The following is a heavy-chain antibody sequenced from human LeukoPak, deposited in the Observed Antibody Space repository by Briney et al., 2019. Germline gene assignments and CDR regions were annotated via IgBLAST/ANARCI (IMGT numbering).Heavy chain of an antibody. CDR2: IYYSGST. J-gene: IGHJ4*02. Sequence: SETLSLTCTVSDGSISTYYWSWIRQPPGKGLEWIGYIYYSGSTNYNPSLKSRVTISMDTSKNQFSLNLRSVTAADTAVYYCANKVYCSTTSCYHAGFWGQGTLVTVSS. CDR1: DGSISTYY. D-gene: IGHD2-2*01. V-gene: IGHV4-59*12. CDR3: ANKVYCSTTSCYHAGF.